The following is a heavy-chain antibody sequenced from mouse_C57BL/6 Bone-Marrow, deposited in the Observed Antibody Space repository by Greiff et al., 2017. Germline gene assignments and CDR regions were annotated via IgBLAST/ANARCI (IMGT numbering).Heavy chain of an antibody. Sequence: QVQLQQPGAELVRPGTSVTLSCKASGYTFTSYWLHWVKQRPGQGLEWIGVIDPSDSYTNYNQKFKGKATLTVDTSSSTAYMQLSSLTSEDSAVDYCARTTTPYGDYFDYWGQGTTLTVSS. CDR3: ARTTTPYGDYFDY. V-gene: IGHV1-59*01. CDR1: GYTFTSYW. J-gene: IGHJ2*01. CDR2: IDPSDSYT. D-gene: IGHD1-1*01.